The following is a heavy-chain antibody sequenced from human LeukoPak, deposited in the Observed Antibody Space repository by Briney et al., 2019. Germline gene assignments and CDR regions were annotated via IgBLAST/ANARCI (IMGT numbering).Heavy chain of an antibody. J-gene: IGHJ4*02. CDR2: ISYDGSNK. CDR1: GFTFSSYG. Sequence: PGRSLRLSCAASGFTFSSYGMHWVRQAPGKGLEWVAVISYDGSNKYYADSVKGRFTISRDNSKNTPYLQMNSLRAEDTAVYYCAKGGMVRGVIDYWGQGTLVTVSS. V-gene: IGHV3-30*18. D-gene: IGHD3-10*01. CDR3: AKGGMVRGVIDY.